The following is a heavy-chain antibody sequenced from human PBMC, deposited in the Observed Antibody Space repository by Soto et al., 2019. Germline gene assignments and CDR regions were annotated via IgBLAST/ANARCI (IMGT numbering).Heavy chain of an antibody. CDR2: INHSGST. CDR3: AREYYYDSSGYYPYYYYGMDV. D-gene: IGHD3-22*01. J-gene: IGHJ6*02. CDR1: GGSFSGYY. V-gene: IGHV4-34*01. Sequence: PSETLSLTCAVYGGSFSGYYWSWIRHPPGKGLEWIGEINHSGSTNYNPSLKSRVTISVDTSKNQFSLKLSSVTAADTAVYYCAREYYYDSSGYYPYYYYGMDVWGQGTTVT.